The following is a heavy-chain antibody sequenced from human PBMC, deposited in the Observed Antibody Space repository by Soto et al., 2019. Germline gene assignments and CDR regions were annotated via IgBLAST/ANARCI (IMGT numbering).Heavy chain of an antibody. CDR1: GFTFSDYY. D-gene: IGHD5-18*01. CDR2: ISSSSSYT. Sequence: GGSLRLSCAASGFTFSDYYMSWIRQAPGKGLEWVSYISSSSSYTNYADSVKGRFTISRDNAKNSLYLQMNSLRAEDTAVYYCARGEHNYRGYSYGYDAFDIWGQGTMVTVSS. CDR3: ARGEHNYRGYSYGYDAFDI. J-gene: IGHJ3*02. V-gene: IGHV3-11*06.